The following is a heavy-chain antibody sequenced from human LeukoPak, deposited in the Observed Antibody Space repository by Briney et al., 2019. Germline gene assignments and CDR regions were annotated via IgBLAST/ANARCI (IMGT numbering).Heavy chain of an antibody. Sequence: ASVKVSCKASGYTFTSYYMHWVRQAPGQGLEWMGIINPSGGSTSYAQKFQGRVTMTRDMSTSTVYMELSSLRSEDTAVYYCAIGIDYVNPQSYYYMDVWGKGTTVTVSS. V-gene: IGHV1-46*01. CDR3: AIGIDYVNPQSYYYMDV. CDR1: GYTFTSYY. J-gene: IGHJ6*03. CDR2: INPSGGST. D-gene: IGHD4-17*01.